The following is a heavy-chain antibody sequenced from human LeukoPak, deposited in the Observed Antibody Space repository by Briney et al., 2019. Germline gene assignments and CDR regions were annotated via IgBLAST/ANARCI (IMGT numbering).Heavy chain of an antibody. J-gene: IGHJ4*02. D-gene: IGHD1-14*01. CDR3: AKFARTTSPVK. V-gene: IGHV3-7*01. CDR1: GFSCSNFC. Sequence: GTLSRSGAGSGFSCSNFCWGRQGPAPGHGLEGVVNIRQDGSEKQYVDSVKGPFTTSTDNAQNSLYLQMDSLRAEDTAVYYCAKFARTTSPVKWGQGTMVTVSS. CDR2: IRQDGSEK.